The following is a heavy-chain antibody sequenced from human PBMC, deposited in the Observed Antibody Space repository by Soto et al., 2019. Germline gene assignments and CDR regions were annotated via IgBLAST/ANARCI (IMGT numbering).Heavy chain of an antibody. CDR3: SPAY. J-gene: IGHJ4*02. CDR2: IYYSGST. CDR1: GGSISNYY. Sequence: SETLCLTCTVSGGSISNYYGTWIRQPPGKGLEWIGYIYYSGSTNYNPSLKSRVTISVDTSKNQFSLKLSSVTAADTAIYYRSPAYWGQGTLVTVSS. V-gene: IGHV4-59*01.